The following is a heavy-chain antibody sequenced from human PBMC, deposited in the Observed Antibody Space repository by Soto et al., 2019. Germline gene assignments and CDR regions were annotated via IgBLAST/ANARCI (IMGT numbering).Heavy chain of an antibody. D-gene: IGHD3-22*01. CDR3: APYYFDSLDY. V-gene: IGHV3-21*01. CDR1: GFTFSWYN. CDR2: ISSSSTYI. J-gene: IGHJ4*02. Sequence: GGSLRLSCAASGFTFSWYNMNWVRQAPGKGLEWVSSISSSSTYIYYADSVKGRFAISRDNAKNSLYLQMNSLRAEDTAVYYCAPYYFDSLDYWGQGTLVTVSS.